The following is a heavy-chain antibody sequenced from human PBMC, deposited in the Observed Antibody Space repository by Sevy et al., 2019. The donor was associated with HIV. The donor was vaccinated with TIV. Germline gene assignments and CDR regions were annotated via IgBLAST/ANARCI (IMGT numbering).Heavy chain of an antibody. CDR3: ARGRIRFGTAMATGYYGMDV. CDR1: GFTFSSYW. Sequence: GGSLRLSCAASGFTFSSYWMHWVRQAPGKGLVWVSRINSDGSSTSYADSVKGRFTISRDNAKNTLYLQMNSLRAEDTAVYYCARGRIRFGTAMATGYYGMDVWAKGPRSPSP. CDR2: INSDGSST. V-gene: IGHV3-74*01. J-gene: IGHJ6*02. D-gene: IGHD5-18*01.